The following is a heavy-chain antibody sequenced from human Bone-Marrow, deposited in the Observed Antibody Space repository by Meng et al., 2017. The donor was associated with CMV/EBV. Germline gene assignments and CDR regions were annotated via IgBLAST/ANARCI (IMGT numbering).Heavy chain of an antibody. CDR2: INSDGSST. J-gene: IGHJ5*02. V-gene: IGHV3-74*01. CDR3: ARAATRIAARRAAGNWFDP. D-gene: IGHD6-6*01. CDR1: GFTFSSYW. Sequence: GGSLGLSCAASGFTFSSYWMHWVGQAPGKGLVWVSRINSDGSSTSYADSVKGRFTISRDNAKNTLYLQMNSLRAEDTAVYYCARAATRIAARRAAGNWFDPWGQGTLVTVSS.